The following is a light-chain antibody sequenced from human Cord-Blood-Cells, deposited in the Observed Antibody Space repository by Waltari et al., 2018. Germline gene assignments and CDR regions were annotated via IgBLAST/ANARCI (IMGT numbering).Light chain of an antibody. CDR1: SSDVGGYNY. CDR3: SSYTSSSTYV. CDR2: DVS. Sequence: QSALTQPASVSGSPGQSITISCTGTSSDVGGYNYVSWYPQHPGKAPKLMIYDVSNRPSGVFNRFSGSKSGNTASLTISGLQAEDEADYYCSSYTSSSTYVFGTGTKVTVL. V-gene: IGLV2-14*01. J-gene: IGLJ1*01.